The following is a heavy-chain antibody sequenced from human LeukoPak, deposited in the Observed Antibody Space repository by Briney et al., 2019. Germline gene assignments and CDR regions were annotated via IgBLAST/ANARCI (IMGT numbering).Heavy chain of an antibody. CDR1: GFTFSSYG. D-gene: IGHD2-2*01. V-gene: IGHV3-30*18. J-gene: IGHJ4*02. CDR3: AKDRLPAAIPEYFDY. Sequence: PGGSLRLSCAASGFTFSSYGMHWVRQAPGKGLEWVAVISYDGSNKYYADSVKGRFTISRDNSKNTLYLQTNSLRAEDTAVYYCAKDRLPAAIPEYFDYWGQGTLVTVSS. CDR2: ISYDGSNK.